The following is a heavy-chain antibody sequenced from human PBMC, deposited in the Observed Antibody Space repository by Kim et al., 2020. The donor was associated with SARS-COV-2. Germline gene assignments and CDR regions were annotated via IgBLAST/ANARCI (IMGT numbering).Heavy chain of an antibody. D-gene: IGHD6-19*01. CDR1: GGSISSSSYY. CDR3: ARQGIAVAGTGVGADY. V-gene: IGHV4-39*01. Sequence: SETLSLTCTVSGGSISSSSYYWGWIRQPPGKGLEWIGSIYYSGSTYYNPSLKSRVTISVDTSKNQFSLKLSSVTAADTAVYYCARQGIAVAGTGVGADYWGQGTLVTVSS. CDR2: IYYSGST. J-gene: IGHJ4*02.